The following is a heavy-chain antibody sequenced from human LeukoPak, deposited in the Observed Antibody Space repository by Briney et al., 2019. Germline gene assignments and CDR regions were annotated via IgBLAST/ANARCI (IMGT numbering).Heavy chain of an antibody. J-gene: IGHJ3*02. Sequence: GGSLRLSCAASGFNFDDYAMHWVRQAPGKGLEWVSGISWNSGSIGYADSVKGRFTISRDNAKNSLYLQMNSLRAEDMALYYCAKDEFVASDFTGAFDSWGQGTMVTVSS. CDR2: ISWNSGSI. D-gene: IGHD2-8*02. CDR1: GFNFDDYA. CDR3: AKDEFVASDFTGAFDS. V-gene: IGHV3-9*03.